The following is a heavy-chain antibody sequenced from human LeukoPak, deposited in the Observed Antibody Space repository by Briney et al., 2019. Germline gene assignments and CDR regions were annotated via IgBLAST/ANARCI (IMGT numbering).Heavy chain of an antibody. D-gene: IGHD3-22*01. CDR1: GDSISNYY. Sequence: SETLSLTCTVSGDSISNYYWSWIRQPAGKALEWIGRIYPTGSINYNPSLKSRVTMSVDTSKNQLSLKLTSLTAADTAVYFCARDPSTFSGYFDFWGQGTLVTVSS. V-gene: IGHV4-4*07. J-gene: IGHJ4*02. CDR2: IYPTGSI. CDR3: ARDPSTFSGYFDF.